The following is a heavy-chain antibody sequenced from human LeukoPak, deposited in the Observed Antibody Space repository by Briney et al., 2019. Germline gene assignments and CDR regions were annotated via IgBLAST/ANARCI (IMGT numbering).Heavy chain of an antibody. V-gene: IGHV1-8*01. CDR2: MNPNSGNT. CDR1: GYTFTSYD. J-gene: IGHJ4*02. Sequence: ASVKVSCKASGYTFTSYDINWMRQAPGQGLEWVGWMNPNSGNTGYAQTFQGKLTMTRNTSTRTAYMELRSLRSDDTAVYYCARFGQWLAFFDYWGQGTLVTVSS. D-gene: IGHD6-19*01. CDR3: ARFGQWLAFFDY.